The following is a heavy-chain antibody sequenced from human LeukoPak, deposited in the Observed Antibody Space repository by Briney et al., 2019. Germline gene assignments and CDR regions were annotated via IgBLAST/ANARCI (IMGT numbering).Heavy chain of an antibody. V-gene: IGHV4-59*08. CDR2: IYYRGSI. CDR3: ARMYYGVWSSHYDLFDY. Sequence: PSETLSLTCTVSDDSFNTYYWSWLRRPPGRALEGWANIYYRGSINYNLSLKSRVPILIDASNTKFYALVRCVTAAHTRLYYCARMYYGVWSSHYDLFDYWGQGTLVTVAS. D-gene: IGHD3-3*01. CDR1: DDSFNTYY. J-gene: IGHJ4*02.